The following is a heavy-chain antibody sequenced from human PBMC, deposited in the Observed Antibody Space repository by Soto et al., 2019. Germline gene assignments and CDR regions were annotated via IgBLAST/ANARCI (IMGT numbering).Heavy chain of an antibody. V-gene: IGHV3-64*01. CDR2: ISSNGGST. CDR1: GFTVGSNY. Sequence: PGGSLRLSCAASGFTVGSNYMTWVRQAPGKGLEYVSAISSNGGSTYYANSVKGRFTISRDNSKNTLYLQMGSLRAEDMAVYYCARGFGWLDYWGQGTLVTVSS. D-gene: IGHD6-19*01. J-gene: IGHJ4*02. CDR3: ARGFGWLDY.